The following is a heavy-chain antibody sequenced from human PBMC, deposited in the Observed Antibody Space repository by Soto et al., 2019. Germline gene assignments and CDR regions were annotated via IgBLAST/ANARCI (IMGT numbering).Heavy chain of an antibody. D-gene: IGHD6-19*01. V-gene: IGHV3-53*01. CDR1: GFTVSISY. J-gene: IGHJ4*02. CDR2: IYRDGST. CDR3: ARGKGIGWYESSDY. Sequence: EVQLVESGGGLIQPGESLRLSCAASGFTVSISYMSWVRQAPGKGLGWVSTIYRDGSTYYADAVEGRFTISRDNSKNTLYLQMNGVRAADTATYYCARGKGIGWYESSDYWGQGTLVTVSS.